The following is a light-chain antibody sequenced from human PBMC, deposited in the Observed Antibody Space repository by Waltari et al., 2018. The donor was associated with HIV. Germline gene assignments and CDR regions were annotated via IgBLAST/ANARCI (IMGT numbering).Light chain of an antibody. J-gene: IGKJ1*01. Sequence: EIVLTQSPGTLSLSPGERATLSCRASQSLSSSYLAWYQQKPGQAPRLLIYGASSRATGIPDRFSGSGSGTDFTLTISRLEPEDFAVYYCQQYYDTPRTFGQGTKVEVK. V-gene: IGKV3-20*01. CDR3: QQYYDTPRT. CDR1: QSLSSSY. CDR2: GAS.